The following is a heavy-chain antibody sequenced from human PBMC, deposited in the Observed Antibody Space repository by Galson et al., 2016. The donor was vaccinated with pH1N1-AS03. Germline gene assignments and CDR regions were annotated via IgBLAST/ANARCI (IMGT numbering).Heavy chain of an antibody. V-gene: IGHV1-46*01. CDR3: ARDGGHYGDCDY. CDR1: GFTFTSYY. Sequence: CKASGFTFTSYYMHWVRQAPGQGLEWMGIIHPSGGPIYAQHFQGRVSMARDTSTSTVYMELSNLRPDDTAVYYCARDGGHYGDCDYWGQGTLVTVSS. D-gene: IGHD4-17*01. J-gene: IGHJ4*02. CDR2: IHPSGGP.